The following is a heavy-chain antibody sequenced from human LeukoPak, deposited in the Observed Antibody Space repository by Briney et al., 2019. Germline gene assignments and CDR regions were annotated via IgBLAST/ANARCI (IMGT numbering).Heavy chain of an antibody. D-gene: IGHD6-13*01. CDR3: ARDLAPGIAAAGTTQNFDY. J-gene: IGHJ4*02. V-gene: IGHV1-2*02. CDR2: INPNSGGT. Sequence: ASVTVSCKASGYTFTGYYMHWVRQAPGQGLEWMGWINPNSGGTNYAQKFQGRVTMTRDTSISTAYMELSRLRSDDTAVYYCARDLAPGIAAAGTTQNFDYWGQGTLVTVSS. CDR1: GYTFTGYY.